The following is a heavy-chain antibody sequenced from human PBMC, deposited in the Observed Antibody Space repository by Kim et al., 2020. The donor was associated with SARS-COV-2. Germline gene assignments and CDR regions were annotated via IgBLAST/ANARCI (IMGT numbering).Heavy chain of an antibody. J-gene: IGHJ6*02. CDR1: GFTFSSYA. CDR2: ISYDGSNK. D-gene: IGHD3-10*01. Sequence: GGSLRLSCAASGFTFSSYAMHWVRQAPGKGLEWVAVISYDGSNKYYADSVKGRFTISRDNSKNTLYLQMNSLRAEDTAVYYCARDGVLLWFGELTGGMDVWGQGTSVTASS. V-gene: IGHV3-30*04. CDR3: ARDGVLLWFGELTGGMDV.